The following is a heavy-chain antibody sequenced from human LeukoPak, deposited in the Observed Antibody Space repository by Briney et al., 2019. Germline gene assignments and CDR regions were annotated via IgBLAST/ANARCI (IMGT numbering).Heavy chain of an antibody. CDR1: GGSISSGDYY. CDR3: AGYCSSTSCYHAFDI. CDR2: IYYSGST. D-gene: IGHD2-2*01. Sequence: SETLSLTCTVSGGSISSGDYYWSWIRQPPGKGLEWIGYIYYSGSTYYNPSLKSRVTISVDTSKNQFSLKLSSVTAADTAVYYCAGYCSSTSCYHAFDIWGQGTMVTVSS. V-gene: IGHV4-30-4*08. J-gene: IGHJ3*02.